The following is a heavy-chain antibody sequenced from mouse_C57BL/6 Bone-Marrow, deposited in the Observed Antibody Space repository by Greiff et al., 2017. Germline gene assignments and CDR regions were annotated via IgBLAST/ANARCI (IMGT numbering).Heavy chain of an antibody. V-gene: IGHV5-4*01. CDR3: ARDQGLYGNYVFYAMDY. D-gene: IGHD2-1*01. CDR2: ISDGGSYT. CDR1: GFTFSSYA. J-gene: IGHJ4*01. Sequence: EVQVVESGGGLVKPGGSLKLSCAASGFTFSSYAMSWVRQTPEKRLEWVATISDGGSYTYYPDNVKGRFTISRDNAKNNLYLQMSHLKSEDTAMYYCARDQGLYGNYVFYAMDYWGQGTSVTVSS.